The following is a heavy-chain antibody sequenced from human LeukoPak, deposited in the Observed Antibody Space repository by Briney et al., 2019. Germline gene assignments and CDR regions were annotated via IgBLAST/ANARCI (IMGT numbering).Heavy chain of an antibody. V-gene: IGHV4-61*02. CDR3: ARQWTGRGGDGPFDY. J-gene: IGHJ4*02. CDR2: IYTSGST. CDR1: GGSISSGGYY. Sequence: PSETLSLTCTVSGGSISSGGYYWSWIRQPAGKGLEWIGRIYTSGSTNYNPSLKSRVTISVDTSKNQFSLKLSSVTAADTAVYYCARQWTGRGGDGPFDYWGQGTLVTVSS. D-gene: IGHD2-21*02.